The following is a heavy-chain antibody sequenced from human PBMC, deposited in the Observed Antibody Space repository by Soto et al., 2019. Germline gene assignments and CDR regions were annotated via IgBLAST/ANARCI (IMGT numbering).Heavy chain of an antibody. V-gene: IGHV4-34*01. J-gene: IGHJ4*02. Sequence: SETLSLTCAVYGGSFSGYYCSWIRQPPGKGLEWIGEINHSGSTNYNPSLKSRVTISVDTSKNQFSLKLSSVTAADTAVYYCANRHVNAKVCYFDYWGQGTLVTVSS. CDR1: GGSFSGYY. CDR3: ANRHVNAKVCYFDY. CDR2: INHSGST.